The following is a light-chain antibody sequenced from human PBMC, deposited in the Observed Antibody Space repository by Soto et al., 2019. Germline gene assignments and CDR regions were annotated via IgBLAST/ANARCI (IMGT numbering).Light chain of an antibody. CDR2: GAS. J-gene: IGKJ1*01. V-gene: IGKV3-20*01. CDR3: QQHGNSPRT. CDR1: QSASNF. Sequence: EIVLTQSPATLSLSPGERATLSCRASQSASNFLAWYQQKPGQAPRLLIYGASSRATGIPDRFSGSGSGTDFTLTITRLEPEDCAVYYCQQHGNSPRTFGQGTKVDIK.